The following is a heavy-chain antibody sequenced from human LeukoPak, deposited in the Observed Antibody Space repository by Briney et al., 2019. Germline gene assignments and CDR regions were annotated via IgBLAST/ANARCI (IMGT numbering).Heavy chain of an antibody. D-gene: IGHD3-10*01. J-gene: IGHJ4*02. CDR2: IYSGGST. Sequence: GGSLRLSCAASGFIVSSNHMNWVRQAPGKGLEWVSVIYSGGSTYYADSVKGRFTISRDNSKNTLYLQMNSLRAEDTAVYYCAKDLAMVLDYWGQGTLVTVSS. CDR1: GFIVSSNH. V-gene: IGHV3-53*01. CDR3: AKDLAMVLDY.